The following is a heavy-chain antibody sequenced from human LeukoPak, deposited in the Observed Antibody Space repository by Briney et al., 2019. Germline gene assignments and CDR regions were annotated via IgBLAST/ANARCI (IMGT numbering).Heavy chain of an antibody. V-gene: IGHV4-30-4*08. CDR2: IYYSGST. Sequence: PSETLSLTCAVSGGSISSGDYYWSWIRQPPGKGLEWIGYIYYSGSTYYNPSLKSRVTISVDTSKNQFSLKLSSVTAADTAVYYCARDLLVSGGFDYWGQGTLVTVSS. CDR3: ARDLLVSGGFDY. CDR1: GGSISSGDYY. D-gene: IGHD1-14*01. J-gene: IGHJ4*02.